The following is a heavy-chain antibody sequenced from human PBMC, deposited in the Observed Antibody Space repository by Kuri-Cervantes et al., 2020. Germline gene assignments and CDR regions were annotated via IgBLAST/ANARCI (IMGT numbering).Heavy chain of an antibody. D-gene: IGHD4-17*01. J-gene: IGHJ6*02. CDR1: GGSISSGGYY. CDR3: ASNGDYVGNYYYYGMDV. CDR2: IYYSGST. V-gene: IGHV4-31*03. Sequence: LRLSCTVSGGSISSGGYYWSWIRQHPGKGLEWIGYIYYSGSTCYNPSLKSRVTISVDTSKNQFSLKLSSVTAADTAVYYCASNGDYVGNYYYYGMDVWGQGTTVTVSS.